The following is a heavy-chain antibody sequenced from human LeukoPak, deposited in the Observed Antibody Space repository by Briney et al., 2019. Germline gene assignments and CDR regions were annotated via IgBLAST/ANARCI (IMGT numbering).Heavy chain of an antibody. CDR2: IKQDGSEK. Sequence: GSLRLSCAASGFSFSNYWMRWVRQAPGKGLEWVANIKQDGSEKYYVDSVKGRFTISRDNAKNSLYPQMNSLRAEDTAVYYCARETEYYDFWSGYYLWGQGTLVTVSS. CDR1: GFSFSNYW. D-gene: IGHD3-3*01. J-gene: IGHJ4*02. CDR3: ARETEYYDFWSGYYL. V-gene: IGHV3-7*03.